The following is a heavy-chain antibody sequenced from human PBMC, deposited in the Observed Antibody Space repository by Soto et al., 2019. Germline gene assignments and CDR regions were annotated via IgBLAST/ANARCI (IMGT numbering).Heavy chain of an antibody. Sequence: ASVKVSCKASGYTFTSYDINWVRQATGQGLEWMGWMNPNSGNTSYAQKFQGRVTMTTNDSTSTAYMELSSLRSEDTAVYYCASTKLGVVVVVAATPAAFDIWGQGTMVTVSS. CDR1: GYTFTSYD. CDR2: MNPNSGNT. D-gene: IGHD2-15*01. CDR3: ASTKLGVVVVVAATPAAFDI. J-gene: IGHJ3*02. V-gene: IGHV1-8*01.